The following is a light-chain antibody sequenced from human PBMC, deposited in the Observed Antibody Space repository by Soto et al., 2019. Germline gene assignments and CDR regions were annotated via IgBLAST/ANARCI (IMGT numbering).Light chain of an antibody. CDR2: DIS. V-gene: IGKV3-15*01. CDR3: QQYNNWPFS. J-gene: IGKJ5*01. CDR1: QDVTTN. Sequence: EIRMTQFPATLSASTGGGATVSCRAAQDVTTNFAWYQLKRGQPPRLLIYDISTGATGGPARFSGSGSGTEFTLTISGLQSEDFALYFCQQYNNWPFSFGQGTRLEIK.